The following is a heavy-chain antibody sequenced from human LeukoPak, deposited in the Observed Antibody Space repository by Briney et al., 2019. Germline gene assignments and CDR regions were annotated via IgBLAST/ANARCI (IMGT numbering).Heavy chain of an antibody. D-gene: IGHD4-17*01. CDR3: ARRMPTVIQDAFDI. CDR2: INPNSGDS. CDR1: GYTLTGYY. J-gene: IGHJ3*02. V-gene: IGHV1-2*02. Sequence: ASVKVSCKASGYTLTGYYIDWVRQAPGQGLEWMGWINPNSGDSNFAQRFQGRVTMTRDTSISTAFLALSRLKYDDTAVYFCARRMPTVIQDAFDIWGQGTMVTVSS.